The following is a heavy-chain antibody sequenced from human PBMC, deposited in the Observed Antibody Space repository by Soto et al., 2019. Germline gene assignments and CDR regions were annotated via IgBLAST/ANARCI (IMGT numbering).Heavy chain of an antibody. J-gene: IGHJ4*02. V-gene: IGHV3-23*01. CDR3: AKAPVLLTVPDY. CDR1: GFTFSSYT. Sequence: PGGSLRLSCGASGFTFSSYTMIWVGQAPGKGLEWVSAISGSGGSTYYADSVKGRFTISRDNSKNTLYLQMNSLRAEDTAVYYCAKAPVLLTVPDYWGQGTLVTVSS. D-gene: IGHD4-17*01. CDR2: ISGSGGST.